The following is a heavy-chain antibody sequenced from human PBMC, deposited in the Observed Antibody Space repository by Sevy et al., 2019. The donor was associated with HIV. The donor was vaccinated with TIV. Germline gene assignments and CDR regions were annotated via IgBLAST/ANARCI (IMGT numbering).Heavy chain of an antibody. CDR2: ISGSSTTI. CDR1: GFTFREYS. V-gene: IGHV3-48*01. Sequence: GGSLTLSCVGSGFTFREYSMNWVRHAPGKGLEWVSYISGSSTTIEHADSVKGRFSISRDNADNSVFLQMNRLRVEDTAVYYCARSLAAAENWFDPWGQGTLVTVSS. D-gene: IGHD6-13*01. CDR3: ARSLAAAENWFDP. J-gene: IGHJ5*02.